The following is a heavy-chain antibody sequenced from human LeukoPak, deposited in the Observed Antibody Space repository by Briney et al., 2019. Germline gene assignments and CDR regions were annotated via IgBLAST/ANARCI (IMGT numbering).Heavy chain of an antibody. CDR2: IKSKTDGGTT. J-gene: IGHJ4*02. Sequence: GGSPRLSCAASGFTFSNAWMSWVRQAPGKGLEWVGRIKSKTDGGTTDYAAPVKGRFTISRDDSKNTLYLQMNSLKTEDTAVYYCTTDGYYYDSSGYYQSLFDYWGQGTLVTVSS. V-gene: IGHV3-15*01. CDR1: GFTFSNAW. D-gene: IGHD3-22*01. CDR3: TTDGYYYDSSGYYQSLFDY.